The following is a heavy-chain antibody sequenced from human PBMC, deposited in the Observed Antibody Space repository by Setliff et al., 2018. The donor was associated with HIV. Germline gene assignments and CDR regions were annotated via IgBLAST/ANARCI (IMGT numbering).Heavy chain of an antibody. CDR3: ARENGRTNYYYYYGMDV. V-gene: IGHV4-61*02. J-gene: IGHJ6*02. CDR2: IYTSGST. CDR1: GGSISSGTYY. Sequence: SETLSLTCTVSGGSISSGTYYWSWVRQPAGKGLEWIGRIYTSGSTNYNPSLKSRVTISLDTSKSQFSLKLSSVTAADTAVYYCARENGRTNYYYYYGMDVWGQGTTVTVS.